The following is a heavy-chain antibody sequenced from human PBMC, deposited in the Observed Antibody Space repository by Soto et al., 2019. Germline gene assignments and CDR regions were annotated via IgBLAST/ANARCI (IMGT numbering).Heavy chain of an antibody. V-gene: IGHV4-59*01. CDR3: ARERYYDSSGYFRNWFDP. J-gene: IGHJ5*02. D-gene: IGHD3-22*01. CDR1: GGSISSYY. Sequence: SETLSLTCTVSGGSISSYYWSWIRQPPGKGLEWIGYIYYSGSTNYNPSLKSRVTISVDTSKNQFSLKLSSVTAADTAVYYCARERYYDSSGYFRNWFDPWGQGTLVTVSS. CDR2: IYYSGST.